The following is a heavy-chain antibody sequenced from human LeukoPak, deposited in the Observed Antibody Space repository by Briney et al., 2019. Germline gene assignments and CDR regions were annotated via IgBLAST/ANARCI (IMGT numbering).Heavy chain of an antibody. D-gene: IGHD4-23*01. CDR3: ARDSTVVTRSGFDY. Sequence: SETLSLTCTVSGYSISSGYYWGWIRQPPGKGLERIGTIYHSGSTYYNPSLNSRVTISIDTSKNQFSLKLSSVTAADTAVYYCARDSTVVTRSGFDYWGQGTLVTVSS. CDR2: IYHSGST. J-gene: IGHJ4*02. CDR1: GYSISSGYY. V-gene: IGHV4-38-2*02.